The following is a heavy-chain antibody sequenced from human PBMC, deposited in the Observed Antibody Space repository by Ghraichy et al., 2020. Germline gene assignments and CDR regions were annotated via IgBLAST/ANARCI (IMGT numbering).Heavy chain of an antibody. CDR1: GFTFSSYA. D-gene: IGHD1/OR15-1a*01. CDR3: AKDRAVGTIGLVFGY. J-gene: IGHJ4*02. CDR2: ISGSGGST. Sequence: GGSLRLSCAASGFTFSSYAMNWVRQAPGKGLEWVSSISGSGGSTYHADSVKGRFTISRDQSKNTLYLQMNSLRAEDTAVYYCAKDRAVGTIGLVFGYWGQGTLVTVSS. V-gene: IGHV3-23*01.